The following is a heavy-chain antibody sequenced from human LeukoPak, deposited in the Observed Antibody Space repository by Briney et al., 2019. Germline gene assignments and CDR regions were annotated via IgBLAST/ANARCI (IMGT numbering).Heavy chain of an antibody. Sequence: GGSLRLSCAASGFTFSSYSMNWVRQAPGKGLEWVSAISGSGGSTYYADSVKGRFTISRDNSKNTLYLQMNSLRAEDTAVYYCATELRLRFDYWGQGTLVTVSS. CDR2: ISGSGGST. D-gene: IGHD4-17*01. J-gene: IGHJ4*02. V-gene: IGHV3-23*01. CDR1: GFTFSSYS. CDR3: ATELRLRFDY.